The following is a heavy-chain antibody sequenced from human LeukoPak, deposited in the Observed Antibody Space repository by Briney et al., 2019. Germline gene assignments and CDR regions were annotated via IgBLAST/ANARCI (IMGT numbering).Heavy chain of an antibody. Sequence: ASVKVSCKASGGTFSSYAISWVRQAPGQGLEWMGGIIPIFGTANYAQKFQGRVTITADKSTSIAYMELSSLRSEDTAVYYCARDQSSRPRRDYYYMDVWGKGTTVTVSS. V-gene: IGHV1-69*06. CDR3: ARDQSSRPRRDYYYMDV. CDR2: IIPIFGTA. J-gene: IGHJ6*03. CDR1: GGTFSSYA. D-gene: IGHD1-1*01.